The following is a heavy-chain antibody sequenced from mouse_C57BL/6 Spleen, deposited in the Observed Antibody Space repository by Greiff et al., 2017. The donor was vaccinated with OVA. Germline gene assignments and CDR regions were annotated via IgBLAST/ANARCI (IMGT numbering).Heavy chain of an antibody. CDR1: GFTFSDYG. V-gene: IGHV5-17*01. Sequence: EVKLVESGGGLVKPGGSLKLSCAASGFTFSDYGMHWVRQAPEKGLEWVAYISSGSSTIYYADTVKGRFTISRDNAKNTLFLQMTSLRSEDTAVYYCAREDYYGSSPWFAYWGQGTLVTASA. D-gene: IGHD1-1*01. J-gene: IGHJ3*01. CDR3: AREDYYGSSPWFAY. CDR2: ISSGSSTI.